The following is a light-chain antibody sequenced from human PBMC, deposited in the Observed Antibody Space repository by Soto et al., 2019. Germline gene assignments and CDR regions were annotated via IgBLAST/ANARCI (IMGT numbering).Light chain of an antibody. Sequence: VIWMTQSPSLLSASTGDRVTISCRVSQGINTYLAWYQQKPGKAPELLIYAASTLQSGVPSRFSGSGSGTDFTLTISCLQSEDFATYYCRQYYTFPFTFGPGTKVDIK. CDR2: AAS. V-gene: IGKV1D-8*01. J-gene: IGKJ3*01. CDR3: RQYYTFPFT. CDR1: QGINTY.